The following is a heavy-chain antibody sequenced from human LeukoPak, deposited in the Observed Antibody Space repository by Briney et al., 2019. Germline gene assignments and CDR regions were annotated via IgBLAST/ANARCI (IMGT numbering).Heavy chain of an antibody. CDR3: ARGSDYDFWSGSANWFDP. CDR1: GFTFSSYS. CDR2: ISSSSSYI. D-gene: IGHD3-3*01. Sequence: GRSLRLSCAASGFTFSSYSMNWVRQAPGKGLEWVSSISSSSSYIYYADSVKGRFTISRDNSKNTLYLQMNSLRAEDTAVYYCARGSDYDFWSGSANWFDPWGQGTLVTVSS. V-gene: IGHV3-21*01. J-gene: IGHJ5*02.